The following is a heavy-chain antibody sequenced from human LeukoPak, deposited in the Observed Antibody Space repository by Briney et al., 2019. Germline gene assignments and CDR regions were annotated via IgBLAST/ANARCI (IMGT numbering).Heavy chain of an antibody. V-gene: IGHV3-21*01. Sequence: TGGPLRLSCSASGFTFSDYDMNWVRQAPGKGLEWVSSISGLSSYTYYGESVKGRFSISRDNAKNSLYLQMNSLGAEDTATYYCGRAFPPLRTSSAGDLWGQGILVTVSS. J-gene: IGHJ4*02. CDR1: GFTFSDYD. CDR2: ISGLSSYT. CDR3: GRAFPPLRTSSAGDL. D-gene: IGHD3-16*01.